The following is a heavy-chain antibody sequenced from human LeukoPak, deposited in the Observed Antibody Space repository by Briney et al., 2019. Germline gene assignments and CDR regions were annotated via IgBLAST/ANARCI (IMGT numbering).Heavy chain of an antibody. CDR3: TRDRGAMNDFDY. CDR2: TSNHGNDR. CDR1: GFNFSRYA. D-gene: IGHD2-2*01. V-gene: IGHV3-30-3*01. Sequence: PGGSLRLACTDSGFNFSRYAMHWVRQSPGKGLEWVADTSNHGNDRFYADSVKGRFTISRDNAKKTLYLQMDSLRPDDTVVYSCTRDRGAMNDFDYWGQGTLVSVSS. J-gene: IGHJ4*02.